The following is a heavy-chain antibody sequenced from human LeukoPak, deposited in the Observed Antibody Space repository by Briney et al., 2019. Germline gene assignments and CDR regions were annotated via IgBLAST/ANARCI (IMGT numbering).Heavy chain of an antibody. D-gene: IGHD3-10*01. CDR3: AIARVSKWFGEF. Sequence: SSETLSLTCAVYGGSFSGYYWSWIRQPPGKGLEWIGEINHSGSTNYNPSLKSRVTISIDTSKNQFSLKLSSMTAADTAVYYCAIARVSKWFGEFWGQGTLVTVSS. CDR1: GGSFSGYY. CDR2: INHSGST. J-gene: IGHJ4*02. V-gene: IGHV4-34*01.